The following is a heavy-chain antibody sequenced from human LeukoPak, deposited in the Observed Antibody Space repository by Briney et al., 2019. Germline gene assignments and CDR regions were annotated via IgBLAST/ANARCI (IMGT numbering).Heavy chain of an antibody. CDR3: ARGASRRFLEWLSRFDY. CDR2: INHSGST. J-gene: IGHJ4*02. V-gene: IGHV4-34*01. Sequence: PSETLSLTCAVYGGSFSGYYWSWIRQPPGKGLEWIGEINHSGSTNYSPSLKRRVTISVDTSKNQFSLKLSSVTAADTAVYYCARGASRRFLEWLSRFDYWGQGTLVTVSS. D-gene: IGHD3-3*01. CDR1: GGSFSGYY.